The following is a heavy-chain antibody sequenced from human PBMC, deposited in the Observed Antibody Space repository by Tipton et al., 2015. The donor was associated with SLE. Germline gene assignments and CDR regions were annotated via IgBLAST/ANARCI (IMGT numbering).Heavy chain of an antibody. CDR2: INHSGST. CDR1: GGSFSGYY. D-gene: IGHD1-1*01. CDR3: ARGLEGGYYFDD. V-gene: IGHV4-34*01. J-gene: IGHJ4*02. Sequence: TLSLTCAVYGGSFSGYYWSWIRQPPGKGLEWIGEINHSGSTNYNPSLKSRVTISVDTSKNQFSLKLSSVTAADTAVYYCARGLEGGYYFDDWGQGTLVTVSS.